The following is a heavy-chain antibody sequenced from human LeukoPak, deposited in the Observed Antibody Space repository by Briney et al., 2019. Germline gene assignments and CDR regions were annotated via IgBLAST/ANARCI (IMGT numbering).Heavy chain of an antibody. Sequence: GGSLRLSCAASGFTFSSYSMNWVRQAPGKGLEWVSYISSSSSTIYYADSVKGRFTISRDNAKNSLYLQMNSLRAEDTALYHCARDRSGYYGSATWWFDPWGQGTLVTVSS. J-gene: IGHJ5*02. V-gene: IGHV3-48*01. D-gene: IGHD3-10*01. CDR2: ISSSSSTI. CDR3: ARDRSGYYGSATWWFDP. CDR1: GFTFSSYS.